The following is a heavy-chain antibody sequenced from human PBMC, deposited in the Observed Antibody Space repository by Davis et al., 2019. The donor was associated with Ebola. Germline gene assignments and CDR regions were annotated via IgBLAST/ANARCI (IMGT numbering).Heavy chain of an antibody. J-gene: IGHJ5*02. CDR2: IIPIFGTA. V-gene: IGHV1-69*06. D-gene: IGHD2-2*01. CDR3: ARDLRGRYQLLSRGFDP. Sequence: SVTVSCKASGGTFSSYAISWVRQAPGQGLEWMGGIIPIFGTANYAQKFQGRVTITADKSTSTAYMELSSLRSEDTAVYYCARDLRGRYQLLSRGFDPWGQGTLVTVSS. CDR1: GGTFSSYA.